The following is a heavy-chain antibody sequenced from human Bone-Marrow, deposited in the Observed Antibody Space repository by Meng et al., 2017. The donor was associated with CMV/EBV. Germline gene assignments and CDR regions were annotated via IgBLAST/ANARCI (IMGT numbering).Heavy chain of an antibody. D-gene: IGHD6-19*01. Sequence: NSFTSYGSSEMRQAHGQGLEWMGWISAYNGNTNYAQKLQGRVTMTTDTTTSTAYMELRSLKSDDTAVYYCARVTQVRYSSGWYYFDYWGQGTLVTVSS. V-gene: IGHV1-18*01. CDR2: ISAYNGNT. CDR1: NSFTSYG. J-gene: IGHJ4*02. CDR3: ARVTQVRYSSGWYYFDY.